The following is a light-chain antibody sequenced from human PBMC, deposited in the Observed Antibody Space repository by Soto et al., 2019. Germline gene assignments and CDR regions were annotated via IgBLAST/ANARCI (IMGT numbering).Light chain of an antibody. Sequence: QSALTQPDSVSGSPGQSITISCTGISSVVGGYTYVSWYQQHPGKAPKLLLYEVSTRPSGVSNRFSGSKSGNTASLTISGLQAEYEADYYCSSYTSSNTYVFGSGTKLTVL. CDR3: SSYTSSNTYV. CDR2: EVS. V-gene: IGLV2-14*01. CDR1: SSVVGGYTY. J-gene: IGLJ1*01.